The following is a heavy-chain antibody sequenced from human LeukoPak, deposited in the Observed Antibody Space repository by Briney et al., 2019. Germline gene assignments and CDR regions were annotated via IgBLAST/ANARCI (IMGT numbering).Heavy chain of an antibody. CDR2: INHSGST. Sequence: SETLSLTCAVYSGSFSGYYWSWIRQPPGKGLEWIGEINHSGSTNYNPSLKSRVTMSVDTSKNQFSLKLSSVTAADTAVYYCARADLRRPFDYWGQGTLVTVSS. CDR1: SGSFSGYY. J-gene: IGHJ4*02. V-gene: IGHV4-34*01. D-gene: IGHD3-3*01. CDR3: ARADLRRPFDY.